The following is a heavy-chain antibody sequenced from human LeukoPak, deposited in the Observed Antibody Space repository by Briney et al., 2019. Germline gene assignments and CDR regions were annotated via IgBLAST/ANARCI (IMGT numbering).Heavy chain of an antibody. Sequence: GGSLRLSCAASGFTFSSYAMHWVRQAPGKGLEWVAVISYDGSNKYYADSVKGRFTISRDNSKNTLYLQMNSLRAEDTAVYYCARDPHGYNGKYFDYWGQGTLVTVSS. J-gene: IGHJ4*02. CDR3: ARDPHGYNGKYFDY. CDR2: ISYDGSNK. V-gene: IGHV3-30-3*01. D-gene: IGHD5-24*01. CDR1: GFTFSSYA.